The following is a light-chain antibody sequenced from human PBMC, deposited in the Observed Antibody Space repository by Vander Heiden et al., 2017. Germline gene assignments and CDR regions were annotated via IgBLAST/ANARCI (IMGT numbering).Light chain of an antibody. V-gene: IGKV3-11*01. Sequence: VLTQAPATLSFARGERATRPCRASQSVSSYLAWYQLKPRQSPRLLIYDSSNRATGIPASFSGSGSGTGFTLTFSSLDPEDFACYYCQQRSNWPLMYTFGQGTKLEIK. CDR3: QQRSNWPLMYT. J-gene: IGKJ2*01. CDR1: QSVSSY. CDR2: DSS.